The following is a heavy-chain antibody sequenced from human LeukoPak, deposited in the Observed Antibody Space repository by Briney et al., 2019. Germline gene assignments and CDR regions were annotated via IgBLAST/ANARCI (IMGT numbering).Heavy chain of an antibody. CDR3: ARGGIVVPAAMKV. CDR2: IYSGGST. J-gene: IGHJ4*02. D-gene: IGHD2-2*01. CDR1: GFTVSSNY. V-gene: IGHV3-66*01. Sequence: AGSLRLSCAASGFTVSSNYMSWVRQPPGKGLEWVSVIYSGGSTYYADSVKGRFTISRDNSKNTLYLQMNSLRAEDTAVYYCARGGIVVPAAMKVWGQGTLVTVSS.